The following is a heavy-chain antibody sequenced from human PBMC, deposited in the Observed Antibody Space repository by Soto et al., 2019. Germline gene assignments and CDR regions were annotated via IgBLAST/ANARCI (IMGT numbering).Heavy chain of an antibody. CDR2: IKSKADGGTT. CDR3: TTDSYINMPIVRFDY. D-gene: IGHD2-2*01. V-gene: IGHV3-15*07. Sequence: GGSLRLSCAASGFIFSNAWINWVRQAPGKGLEWVGRIKSKADGGTTDFAAPVKGRFAISRDDSKNMMYMEMSSLRTEDTAVYYCTTDSYINMPIVRFDYRGHGTLVTVSS. CDR1: GFIFSNAW. J-gene: IGHJ4*01.